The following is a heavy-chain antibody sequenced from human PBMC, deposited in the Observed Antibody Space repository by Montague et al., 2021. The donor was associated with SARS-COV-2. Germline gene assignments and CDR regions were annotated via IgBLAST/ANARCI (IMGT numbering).Heavy chain of an antibody. Sequence: SETLSLTCAVHGTSFSGYYWNWICQPPGKGLEWIGEINHGGSTKYSPSLESRLTLTADTSKNQFSLKLTSVAAADTAVYYCARLRDGVVPSPILGVGPYYAYYYMDVWGRGTTVTVSS. J-gene: IGHJ6*03. D-gene: IGHD3-10*01. CDR1: GTSFSGYY. CDR2: INHGGST. V-gene: IGHV4-34*01. CDR3: ARLRDGVVPSPILGVGPYYAYYYMDV.